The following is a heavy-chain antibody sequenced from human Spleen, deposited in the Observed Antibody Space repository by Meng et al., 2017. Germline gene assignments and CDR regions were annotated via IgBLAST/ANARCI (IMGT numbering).Heavy chain of an antibody. J-gene: IGHJ4*02. CDR2: IYSGGST. CDR3: ATNYYDSSGYYS. Sequence: GESLKISCAASGFTVSSNYMSWVRQAPGKGLEWVSVIYSGGSTYYADSVKGRFTISRDNSKNTLYLQMNSLRAEDTAVYYCATNYYDSSGYYSWGQGTLVTVSS. CDR1: GFTVSSNY. V-gene: IGHV3-66*02. D-gene: IGHD3-22*01.